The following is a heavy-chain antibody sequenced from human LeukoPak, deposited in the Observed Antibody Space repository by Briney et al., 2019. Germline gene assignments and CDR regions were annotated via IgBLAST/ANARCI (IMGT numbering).Heavy chain of an antibody. CDR2: IYYSGST. D-gene: IGHD1-26*01. V-gene: IGHV4-39*07. J-gene: IGHJ3*02. CDR1: GGSISSSSYY. Sequence: NSSETLSLTCTVSGGSISSSSYYWGWIRQPPGKGLEWIGSIYYSGSTYYNPSLKSRVTISIDTSKNQFSLKLSSVTAADTAVYYCVRDRGGSYYFDIWGQGTMVTVSS. CDR3: VRDRGGSYYFDI.